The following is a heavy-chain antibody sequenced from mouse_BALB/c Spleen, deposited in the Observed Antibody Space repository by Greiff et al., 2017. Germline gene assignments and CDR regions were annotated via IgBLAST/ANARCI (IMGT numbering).Heavy chain of an antibody. Sequence: EVMLVESGGGLVQPGGSRKLSCAASGFTFSSFGMHWVRQAPETGLEWVAYISSGSSTIYYADTVKGRFTISRDNPKNTLFLQMTSLRSEDTAMYYSARDYYAAYAMDYWGQGTSGTVSS. J-gene: IGHJ4*01. CDR1: GFTFSSFG. CDR3: ARDYYAAYAMDY. V-gene: IGHV5-17*02. D-gene: IGHD1-1*01. CDR2: ISSGSSTI.